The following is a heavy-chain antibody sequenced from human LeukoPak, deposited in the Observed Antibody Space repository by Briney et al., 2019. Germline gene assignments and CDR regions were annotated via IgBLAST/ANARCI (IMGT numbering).Heavy chain of an antibody. D-gene: IGHD6-19*01. CDR3: ARGAGIAVVTFFDY. CDR2: IYYSGST. J-gene: IGHJ4*02. V-gene: IGHV4-59*08. Sequence: SETLSLTCTVSGGSISSYYWSWIRQPPGKGLEWIGYIYYSGSTNYNPSLKSRVTISVDTSKNQFSLKLSSVTAADTAVYYCARGAGIAVVTFFDYWGQGTLVTVSS. CDR1: GGSISSYY.